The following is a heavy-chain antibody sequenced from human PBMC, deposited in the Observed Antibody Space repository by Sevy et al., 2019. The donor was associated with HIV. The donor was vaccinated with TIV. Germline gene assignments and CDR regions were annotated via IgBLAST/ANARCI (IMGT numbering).Heavy chain of an antibody. CDR3: ARDHNYYGSGSYYYGMDV. CDR1: GFTFSSYA. CDR2: ISYDGSNK. Sequence: GGSLRLSCAASGFTFSSYAMHWVRQAPGKGLEWVADISYDGSNKYYADSVKGRFTISRDNSKNTLYLQMNSLRAEDTAVYYCARDHNYYGSGSYYYGMDVWGQGTTVTVSS. D-gene: IGHD3-10*01. J-gene: IGHJ6*02. V-gene: IGHV3-30-3*01.